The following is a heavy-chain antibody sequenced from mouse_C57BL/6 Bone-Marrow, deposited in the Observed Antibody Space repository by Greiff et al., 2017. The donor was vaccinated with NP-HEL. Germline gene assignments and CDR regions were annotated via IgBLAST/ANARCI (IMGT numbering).Heavy chain of an antibody. CDR3: ARGGTMVTTRADYYAMDY. V-gene: IGHV1-31*01. CDR2: IYPYNGVS. J-gene: IGHJ4*01. CDR1: GYSFTGYY. Sequence: EVQLQQSGPELVKPGASVKISCKASGYSFTGYYMHWVKQSHGNILDWIGYIYPYNGVSSYNQKFKGKATLTVDKSSSTAYIELRSRTSEDSAVYYCARGGTMVTTRADYYAMDYWGQGTSVTVSS. D-gene: IGHD2-2*01.